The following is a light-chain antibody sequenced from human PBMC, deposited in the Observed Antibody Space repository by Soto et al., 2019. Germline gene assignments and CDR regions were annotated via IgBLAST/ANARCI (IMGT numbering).Light chain of an antibody. Sequence: IVLTQSPGTLSLSPGERATLSCRASQSVSSSYLAWYQQKSGQAPRLLIYGASTRATGIPDRFSGSGSGTDFTLTISRLEPEDFAVYYCQQYGSSPPTTFGGGTKVEIK. CDR1: QSVSSSY. CDR3: QQYGSSPPTT. V-gene: IGKV3-20*01. J-gene: IGKJ4*01. CDR2: GAS.